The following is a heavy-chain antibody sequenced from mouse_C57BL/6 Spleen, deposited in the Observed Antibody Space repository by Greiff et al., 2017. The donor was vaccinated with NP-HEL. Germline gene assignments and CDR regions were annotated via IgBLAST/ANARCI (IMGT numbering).Heavy chain of an antibody. CDR2: IDPSDSYT. Sequence: QVQLQQPGAELVRPGTSVKLSCKASGYTFTSYWMHWVKQRPGQGLEWIGVIDPSDSYTNYNQKFKGKATLTVDTSSSTAYMQLSSLTSEDSAVYYCARERDYMFAYWGQGTLVTVSA. V-gene: IGHV1-59*01. CDR1: GYTFTSYW. J-gene: IGHJ3*01. D-gene: IGHD2-4*01. CDR3: ARERDYMFAY.